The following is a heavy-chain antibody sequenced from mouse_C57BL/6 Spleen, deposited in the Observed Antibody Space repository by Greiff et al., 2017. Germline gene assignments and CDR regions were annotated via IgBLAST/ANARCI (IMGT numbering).Heavy chain of an antibody. CDR1: GYTFTSYW. CDR2: IYPGSGST. Sequence: QVQLQQPGAELVKPGASVKMSCKASGYTFTSYWITWVKQRPGQGLEWIGDIYPGSGSTNYNEKFKSKATLTVDTSSSTAYMQLSSLTSEDSAVYYCARSDCDGSSNYAMGYWGQGTSVTVSS. CDR3: ARSDCDGSSNYAMGY. J-gene: IGHJ4*01. D-gene: IGHD1-1*01. V-gene: IGHV1-55*01.